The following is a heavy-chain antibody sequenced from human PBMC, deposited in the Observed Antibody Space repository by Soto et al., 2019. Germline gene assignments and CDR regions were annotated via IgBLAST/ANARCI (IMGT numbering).Heavy chain of an antibody. CDR2: ISSSSSYI. D-gene: IGHD2-8*01. CDR3: ARDLGYCTNGVCCMVYYYYGMDV. Sequence: GGSLRLSCAASGFTFSSYSMNWVRQAPGKGLEWVSSISSSSSYIYYADSVKSRFTISRDNAKNSLYLQINSLRDGDTAVYYCARDLGYCTNGVCCMVYYYYGMDVWGQGTTVTVSS. V-gene: IGHV3-21*01. J-gene: IGHJ6*02. CDR1: GFTFSSYS.